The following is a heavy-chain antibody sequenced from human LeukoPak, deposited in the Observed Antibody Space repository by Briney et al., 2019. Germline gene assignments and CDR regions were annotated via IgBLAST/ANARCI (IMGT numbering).Heavy chain of an antibody. Sequence: PSETLSLTCTVSGGSISSGDYYWSWIRQPPGKGLEWIGYIYYSGSTYYNPSLKSRVTISVDTSKNQFSLKLSSVTAADTAVYYCATHPPKYCSGGTCSDYWGQGTLVTVSS. CDR2: IYYSGST. CDR3: ATHPPKYCSGGTCSDY. CDR1: GGSISSGDYY. V-gene: IGHV4-30-4*02. J-gene: IGHJ4*02. D-gene: IGHD2-15*01.